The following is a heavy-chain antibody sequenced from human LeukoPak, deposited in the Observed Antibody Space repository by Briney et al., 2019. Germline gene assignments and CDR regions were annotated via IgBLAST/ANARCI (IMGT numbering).Heavy chain of an antibody. CDR2: INGGNGYT. CDR3: ARAGYYDSSGSSYTFDI. CDR1: GYTFTNNA. J-gene: IGHJ3*02. V-gene: IGHV1-3*01. Sequence: EASVKVSCKASGYTFTNNAIQWVRQAPGQRLEWMGWINGGNGYTKYSQKFQDRVTLTRDRSASTAYMELSSLRSEDTAVYYCARAGYYDSSGSSYTFDIWGQGTMVTVSS. D-gene: IGHD3-22*01.